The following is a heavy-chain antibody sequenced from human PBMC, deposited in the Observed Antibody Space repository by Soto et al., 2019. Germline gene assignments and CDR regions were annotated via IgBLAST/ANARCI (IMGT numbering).Heavy chain of an antibody. CDR1: EFTFDNYY. Sequence: EVQLVESGGGLVQPGGSLRLSCAASEFTFDNYYMTWVRQAPGKGPEWVANIKPDGSEQYYVVSVKGRFTISSDNANNSLYLQMNRLRAEDTAVYFCARGNWNYYYCVDVWCQGTTVTVSS. CDR3: ARGNWNYYYCVDV. CDR2: IKPDGSEQ. V-gene: IGHV3-7*01. D-gene: IGHD1-20*01. J-gene: IGHJ6*02.